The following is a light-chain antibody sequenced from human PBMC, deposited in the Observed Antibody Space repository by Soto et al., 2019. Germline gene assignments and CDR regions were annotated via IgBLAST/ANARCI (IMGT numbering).Light chain of an antibody. J-gene: IGLJ3*02. V-gene: IGLV2-23*01. CDR2: EGS. Sequence: QSALTQPASVSGSPGQSITISCTGPSSDVGDYNYVSWYQQHPGKAPKLMIYEGSKRPSGVSNRFSGSKSGNTASLTISGLQAEDEADYYCCSYAGSSTWVFGGGTQLTVL. CDR3: CSYAGSSTWV. CDR1: SSDVGDYNY.